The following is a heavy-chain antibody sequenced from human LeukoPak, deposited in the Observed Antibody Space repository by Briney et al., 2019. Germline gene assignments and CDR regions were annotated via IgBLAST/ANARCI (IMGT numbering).Heavy chain of an antibody. Sequence: GGSLRLSCAASGLNFSSYSMNWVRQAPGRGLEWVSYISRSIDTIYYADSVEGRFTISRDNSENSLYLQMTSLRAEDTAVYYCATGDPTRAFLGYWGQGTLVAVSS. CDR2: ISRSIDTI. D-gene: IGHD2/OR15-2a*01. CDR3: ATGDPTRAFLGY. V-gene: IGHV3-48*04. J-gene: IGHJ4*02. CDR1: GLNFSSYS.